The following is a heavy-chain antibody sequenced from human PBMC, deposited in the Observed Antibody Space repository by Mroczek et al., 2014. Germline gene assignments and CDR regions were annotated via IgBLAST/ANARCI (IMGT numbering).Heavy chain of an antibody. D-gene: IGHD6-13*01. CDR3: AKVSFIAAAGLDFDY. V-gene: IGHV3-30*18. CDR2: ISYDGSNK. CDR1: GFTFSSYG. Sequence: ESGGGVVQPGRSLRLSCAASGFTFSSYGMHWVRQAPGKGLEWVAVISYDGSNKYYADSVKGRFTISRDNSKNTLYLQMNSLRAEDTAVYYCAKVSFIAAAGLDFDYWGQGTLVTVSS. J-gene: IGHJ4*02.